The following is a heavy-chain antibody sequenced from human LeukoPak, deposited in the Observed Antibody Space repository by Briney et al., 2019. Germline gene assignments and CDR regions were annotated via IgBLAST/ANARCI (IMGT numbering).Heavy chain of an antibody. J-gene: IGHJ5*02. CDR1: GGSISSGGYS. D-gene: IGHD3-10*01. CDR2: IYHSGST. V-gene: IGHV4-30-2*01. Sequence: SETLSLTCAVSGGSISSGGYSWSWIRQPPGEGLEWIGYIYHSGSTYYNPSLKSRVTISVDRSKNQFSLKLSSVTAADTAVYYCARGRMVRGVIRYNWFDPWGQGTLVTVSS. CDR3: ARGRMVRGVIRYNWFDP.